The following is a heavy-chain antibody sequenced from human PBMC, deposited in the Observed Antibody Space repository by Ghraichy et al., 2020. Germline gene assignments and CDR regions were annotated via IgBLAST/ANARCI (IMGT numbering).Heavy chain of an antibody. CDR2: IYTSGST. Sequence: SETLSLTCAVSGVSIRSYYWSWIRQPVGKGLEWIGRIYTSGSTNYNPSLKSRATMSLDTSKNQFSLKLSSVTAADTAIYYCASTHYDFWSDSRGDIFDYWGQGTLVTVSS. CDR1: GVSIRSYY. D-gene: IGHD3-3*01. CDR3: ASTHYDFWSDSRGDIFDY. V-gene: IGHV4-4*07. J-gene: IGHJ4*02.